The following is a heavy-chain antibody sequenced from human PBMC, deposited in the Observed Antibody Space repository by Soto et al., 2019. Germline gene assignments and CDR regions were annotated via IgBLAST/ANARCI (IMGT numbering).Heavy chain of an antibody. CDR1: GYTFTSYG. V-gene: IGHV1-18*01. CDR3: ASSHDILTGYYSFWFDP. J-gene: IGHJ5*02. Sequence: ASVKVSCKASGYTFTSYGISWVRQAPGQGLEWMGWISAYNGNTNYAQKLQGRVTMTTDTSTSTAYMELRSLRSDDTAVYYCASSHDILTGYYSFWFDPWGQGTLVTVSS. CDR2: ISAYNGNT. D-gene: IGHD3-9*01.